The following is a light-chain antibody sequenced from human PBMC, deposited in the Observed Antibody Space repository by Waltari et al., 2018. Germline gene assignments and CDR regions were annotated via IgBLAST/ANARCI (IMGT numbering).Light chain of an antibody. CDR2: QDS. CDR1: KLEDKY. CDR3: QAWDSSTDVV. J-gene: IGLJ2*01. Sequence: YELTQPPSVSVSPGRTASITCSGDKLEDKYASWYQQKAGQSPVLVIHQDSRRPSGIPERFSGASSGNTATLTISGTQPMDEADYYCQAWDSSTDVVFGGGTRLTVL. V-gene: IGLV3-1*01.